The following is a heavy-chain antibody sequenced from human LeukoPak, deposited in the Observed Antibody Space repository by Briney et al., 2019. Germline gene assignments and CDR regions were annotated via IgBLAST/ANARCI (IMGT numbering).Heavy chain of an antibody. CDR3: ARRAGGYNLLTYYYYYYMDV. Sequence: PGGSLRLSCAASGFTFGDYYMSWIRQAPGKGLEWVSYISSSGSTIYYADSVKGRFTISRDNAKNSLYLQMNSLRAEDTAVYYCARRAGGYNLLTYYYYYYMDVWGKGTTVTISS. CDR1: GFTFGDYY. J-gene: IGHJ6*03. CDR2: ISSSGSTI. D-gene: IGHD5-24*01. V-gene: IGHV3-11*01.